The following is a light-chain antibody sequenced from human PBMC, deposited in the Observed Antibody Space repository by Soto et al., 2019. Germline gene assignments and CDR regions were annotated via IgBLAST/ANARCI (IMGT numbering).Light chain of an antibody. CDR1: QGISSY. Sequence: AIRMTQSPSSLSASTGDRVTITCRASQGISSYLAWYQQKPGKGPKLLIYAAFTLESGVPSRFSGNGSGTDFTLSISCQQCEDFATFYCQQYYSYPPAFSQGNKVEIK. CDR3: QQYYSYPPA. V-gene: IGKV1-8*01. J-gene: IGKJ1*01. CDR2: AAF.